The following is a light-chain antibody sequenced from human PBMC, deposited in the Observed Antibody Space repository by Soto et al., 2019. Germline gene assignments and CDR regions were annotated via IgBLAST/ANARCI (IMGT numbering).Light chain of an antibody. V-gene: IGKV1-39*01. CDR3: QQSYSTPYT. CDR1: QSISTY. J-gene: IGKJ2*01. CDR2: AAS. Sequence: DIQMTQSPSSLSASVGDRVTISCRASQSISTYLNWYQQRPGKAPKLLIYAASSLQSWVPSRFSGSASGTDFTLAISSLQPEDFATYYCQQSYSTPYTFGQGTKVEIK.